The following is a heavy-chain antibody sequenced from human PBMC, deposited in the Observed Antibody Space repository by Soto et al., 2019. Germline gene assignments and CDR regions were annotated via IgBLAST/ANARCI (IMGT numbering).Heavy chain of an antibody. CDR1: GFTFSTFA. J-gene: IGHJ4*02. CDR2: ISADGTNK. CDR3: ARATTSRFDY. D-gene: IGHD1-1*01. V-gene: IGHV3-30-3*01. Sequence: GSLRLSCSASGFTFSTFAVHWVRQAPGKGLEWVAVISADGTNKYYADSVKGRFTISRDNSKNTLFLQMDSLRTEDTAMYYCARATTSRFDYWGQGALVPVSS.